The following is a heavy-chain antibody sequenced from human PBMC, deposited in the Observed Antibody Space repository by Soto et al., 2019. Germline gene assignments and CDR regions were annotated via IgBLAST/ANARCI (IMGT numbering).Heavy chain of an antibody. D-gene: IGHD3-3*01. CDR1: GGSFSGYY. J-gene: IGHJ5*02. Sequence: SETLSLTCAVYGGSFSGYYWNWIRQPPGKGLEWIGEIDHSGYTNYNPSLKSRVTISVDTSRNQFSLRLTSVTAADTAVYYCARVRDWFDPWGQGTLVTVSS. CDR3: ARVRDWFDP. CDR2: IDHSGYT. V-gene: IGHV4-34*01.